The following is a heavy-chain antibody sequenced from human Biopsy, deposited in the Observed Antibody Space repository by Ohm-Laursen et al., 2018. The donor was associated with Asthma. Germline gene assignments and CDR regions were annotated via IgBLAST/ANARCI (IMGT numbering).Heavy chain of an antibody. J-gene: IGHJ6*02. CDR3: ARAVDYSHYYGIDV. Sequence: GASVKVSCKTSGYTFNSAGITWVRQAPGQGLEWMGWISVYNGNTKVAQKLQDRVTMITGTPTSTAYMELRSLRSDDTAVYFCARAVDYSHYYGIDVWGQGTTVTVS. V-gene: IGHV1-18*01. CDR2: ISVYNGNT. D-gene: IGHD3-10*01. CDR1: GYTFNSAG.